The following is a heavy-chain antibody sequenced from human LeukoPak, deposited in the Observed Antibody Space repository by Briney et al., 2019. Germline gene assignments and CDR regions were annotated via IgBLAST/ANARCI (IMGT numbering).Heavy chain of an antibody. Sequence: GGSLRLSCAASGFTFSSYGMSWVRQAPGKGLEWVSAISGSGGSTYYADSVKGRFTISRDNSKNTLYLQMNSLRAEDTAVYYCAKSSCFSSLTGSIYFDYWGQGTLVTVSS. CDR2: ISGSGGST. D-gene: IGHD3-9*01. CDR1: GFTFSSYG. J-gene: IGHJ4*02. CDR3: AKSSCFSSLTGSIYFDY. V-gene: IGHV3-23*01.